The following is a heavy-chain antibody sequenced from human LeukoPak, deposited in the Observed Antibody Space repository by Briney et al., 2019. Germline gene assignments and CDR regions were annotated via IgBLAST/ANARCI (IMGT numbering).Heavy chain of an antibody. Sequence: SETLSLTCTVSGGSISSSSYYWGWIRQPPGKGLEWIGSIYYSGSTYYNPSLKSRVTISVDTSKNQFSLKLSSVTAADTAVYYCARAVFGVLWFGVPGDVWGQGTTVTVSS. D-gene: IGHD3-10*01. J-gene: IGHJ6*02. V-gene: IGHV4-39*07. CDR2: IYYSGST. CDR3: ARAVFGVLWFGVPGDV. CDR1: GGSISSSSYY.